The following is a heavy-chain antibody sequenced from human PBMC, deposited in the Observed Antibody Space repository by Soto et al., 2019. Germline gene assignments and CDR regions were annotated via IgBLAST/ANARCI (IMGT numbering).Heavy chain of an antibody. J-gene: IGHJ4*02. V-gene: IGHV4-30-2*01. Sequence: TLSLTCAVSGGSISSGGYSWSWIRQPPGKGLEWIGYIYHGESTYYNPSLKSRVTISVDGSKNQFSLKLSSVTAADTAVYYCARAEGGIFEYWGQGTLVTVSS. CDR3: ARAEGGIFEY. CDR2: IYHGEST. CDR1: GGSISSGGYS.